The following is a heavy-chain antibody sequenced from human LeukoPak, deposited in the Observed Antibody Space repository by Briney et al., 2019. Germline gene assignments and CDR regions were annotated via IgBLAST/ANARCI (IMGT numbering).Heavy chain of an antibody. CDR2: ISVGSGYI. Sequence: PGGSLRLSCAASGFTFSSYNMNWVRQAPGKGLEWVSSISVGSGYIYYADSVKGRVTISRDNAKNSLYLQMNNLGAEDTAVYYCARDPPSFQHWGQGTLVTVSS. J-gene: IGHJ1*01. V-gene: IGHV3-21*01. CDR3: ARDPPSFQH. CDR1: GFTFSSYN.